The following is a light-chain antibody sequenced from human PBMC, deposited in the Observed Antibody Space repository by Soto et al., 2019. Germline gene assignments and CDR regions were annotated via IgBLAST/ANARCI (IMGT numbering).Light chain of an antibody. Sequence: EIVLPQSQPPCFFPPGERAPPPCRASQSVSSYLAWYQQKPGQAPRLLIYDASNRATGIPARFSGSGSGTDFTLTISSLEPEDFAVYYCQQRSNWPPLTFGGGTKVDIK. V-gene: IGKV3-11*01. CDR2: DAS. CDR1: QSVSSY. J-gene: IGKJ4*01. CDR3: QQRSNWPPLT.